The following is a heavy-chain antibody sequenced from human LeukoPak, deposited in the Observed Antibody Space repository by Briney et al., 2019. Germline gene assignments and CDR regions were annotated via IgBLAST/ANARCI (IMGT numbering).Heavy chain of an antibody. D-gene: IGHD4-23*01. Sequence: SETLSLTCSVSGGSICSYYWSWIRPPPGKGLEGIGYLYYSGSTNYNPSLKSRVTISVDTSKNQFSLKLSSVTAADTAVYYCAMTPHDYGGNSGYYYYYGMDVWGQGTTVTVSS. CDR2: LYYSGST. V-gene: IGHV4-59*01. CDR1: GGSICSYY. J-gene: IGHJ6*02. CDR3: AMTPHDYGGNSGYYYYYGMDV.